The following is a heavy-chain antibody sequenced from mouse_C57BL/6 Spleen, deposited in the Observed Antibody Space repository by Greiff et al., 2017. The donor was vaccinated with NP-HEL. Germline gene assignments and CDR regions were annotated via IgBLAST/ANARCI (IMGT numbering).Heavy chain of an antibody. D-gene: IGHD1-1*01. CDR1: GFTFSDYG. Sequence: EVKVVESGGGLVKPGGSLKLSCAASGFTFSDYGMHWVRQAPEKGLEWVAYISSGSSTIYYADTVKGRFTISRDNAKNTLFLQMTSLRSEDTAMYYCAKGYYYGSSGYFDVWGTGTTVTVSS. J-gene: IGHJ1*03. CDR2: ISSGSSTI. CDR3: AKGYYYGSSGYFDV. V-gene: IGHV5-17*01.